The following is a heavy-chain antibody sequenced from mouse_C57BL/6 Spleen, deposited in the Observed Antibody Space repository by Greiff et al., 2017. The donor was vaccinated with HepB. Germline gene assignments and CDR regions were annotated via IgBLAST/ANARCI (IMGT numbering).Heavy chain of an antibody. Sequence: EVQVVESGGGLVKPGGSLKLSCAASGFTFSSYAMSWVRQTPEKRLEWVATISDGGSYTYYPDNVKGRFTISRDNAKNNLYLQMSHLKSEDTAMYDWARSLYYGNPRDYAMDYWGQGTAVTVSS. D-gene: IGHD2-1*01. V-gene: IGHV5-4*01. CDR3: ARSLYYGNPRDYAMDY. CDR1: GFTFSSYA. J-gene: IGHJ4*01. CDR2: ISDGGSYT.